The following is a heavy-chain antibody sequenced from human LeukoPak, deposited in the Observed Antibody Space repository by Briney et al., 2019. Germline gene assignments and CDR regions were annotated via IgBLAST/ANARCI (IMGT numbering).Heavy chain of an antibody. CDR2: VYSNGNT. Sequence: SETLSLTCTVSGGSISHYYWSWIRQPPGKGLEWIGRVYSNGNTNYNPSLKSRVTMSVDMSKNQFSLKLNSMTAADTAVYYCARVSYDSRGYEGYFHYWGQGTLVTVSS. CDR3: ARVSYDSRGYEGYFHY. CDR1: GGSISHYY. V-gene: IGHV4-4*07. J-gene: IGHJ4*02. D-gene: IGHD3-22*01.